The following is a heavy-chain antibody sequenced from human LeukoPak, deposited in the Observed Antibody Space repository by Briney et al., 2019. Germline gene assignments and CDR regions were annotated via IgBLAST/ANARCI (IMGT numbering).Heavy chain of an antibody. CDR2: IYYSGST. J-gene: IGHJ4*02. V-gene: IGHV4-39*01. D-gene: IGHD5-12*01. CDR1: GGSISSSSYY. CDR3: ARQRATIWIFDY. Sequence: SETLSLTCTVSGGSISSSSYYWGWIRQPPGKGLEWIGSIYYSGSTYYNPSLKNRVTISVDTSKNQFSLKLSSVTAADTAVYYCARQRATIWIFDYWGQGTLVTVSS.